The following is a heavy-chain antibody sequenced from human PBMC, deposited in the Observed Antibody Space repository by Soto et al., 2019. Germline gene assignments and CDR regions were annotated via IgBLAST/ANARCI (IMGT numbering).Heavy chain of an antibody. V-gene: IGHV4-39*02. Sequence: SETLSLTCSVSGGSISSSRYYWGWIRQPPGKGLEWIGSIYYSVTTYYNPSLKSRVTISVDTSKNHFSLKLRSEDTAVYYCARGRRDYYDSGDWVPLAYWGQGTLVTVSS. CDR1: GGSISSSRYY. D-gene: IGHD3-22*01. CDR3: ARGRRDYYDSGDWVPLAY. J-gene: IGHJ4*02. CDR2: IYYSVTT.